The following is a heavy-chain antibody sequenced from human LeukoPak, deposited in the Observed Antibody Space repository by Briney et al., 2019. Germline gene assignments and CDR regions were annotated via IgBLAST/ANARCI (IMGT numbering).Heavy chain of an antibody. CDR2: INHSGST. Sequence: SKTLSLTCAVYGGSFSDYYWSWIRQPPGKGLEWIGEINHSGSTNYNPSLKSRVTISVDTSKNQFSLKLSSVTAADTAVYYCASREVVVPAAIPPSYYMDVWGKGTTVTVSS. D-gene: IGHD2-2*01. CDR1: GGSFSDYY. J-gene: IGHJ6*03. CDR3: ASREVVVPAAIPPSYYMDV. V-gene: IGHV4-34*01.